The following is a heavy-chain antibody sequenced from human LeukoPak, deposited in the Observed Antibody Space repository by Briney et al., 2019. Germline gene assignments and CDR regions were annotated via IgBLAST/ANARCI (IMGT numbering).Heavy chain of an antibody. D-gene: IGHD2-15*01. V-gene: IGHV3-11*04. J-gene: IGHJ6*03. CDR2: ITNTGSTI. CDR3: ARDGVVVAATAYYYYYMDV. Sequence: PGGSLRLSCVVSGFTFSDYYMSWIRQAPGKGLEWISYITNTGSTIKYADSVRGRFTISRDNAKNSLYLQLNSLRAEDTAVYYCARDGVVVAATAYYYYYMDVWGKGTTVTVSS. CDR1: GFTFSDYY.